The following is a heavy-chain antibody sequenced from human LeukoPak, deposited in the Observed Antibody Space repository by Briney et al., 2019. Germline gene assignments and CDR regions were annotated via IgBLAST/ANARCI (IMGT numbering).Heavy chain of an antibody. D-gene: IGHD1-26*01. CDR3: ARDPYSGSYGNYYYYFMDV. V-gene: IGHV3-9*01. CDR2: ISWNSGSI. J-gene: IGHJ6*03. CDR1: GFTFDDYA. Sequence: GGSLRLSCAASGFTFDDYAMHWVRQAPGKGLEWVSGISWNSGSIGYADSVKGRFTISRDNAKNSLYLQMNSLRAEDTAVYYCARDPYSGSYGNYYYYFMDVWGKGTTVTISS.